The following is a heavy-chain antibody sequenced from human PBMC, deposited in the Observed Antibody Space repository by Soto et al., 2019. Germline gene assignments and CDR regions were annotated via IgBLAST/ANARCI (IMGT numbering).Heavy chain of an antibody. CDR1: GFTFSDYY. V-gene: IGHV3-53*01. Sequence: PGGSLRLSCAASGFTFSDYYMSWIRQAPGKGLEWVSVVSSGGGTHYADSVKGRFTVSRDNSKNTLSLQMNSLRADDTAVYYCAKRRGAGGHFDYWGQGALVTVSS. CDR2: VSSGGGT. D-gene: IGHD2-15*01. CDR3: AKRRGAGGHFDY. J-gene: IGHJ4*02.